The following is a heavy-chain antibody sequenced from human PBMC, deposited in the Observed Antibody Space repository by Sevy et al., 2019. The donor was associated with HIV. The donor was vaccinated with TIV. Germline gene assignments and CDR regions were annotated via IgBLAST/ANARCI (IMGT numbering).Heavy chain of an antibody. CDR2: IYYSGST. D-gene: IGHD2-21*02. J-gene: IGHJ4*02. V-gene: IGHV4-39*01. Sequence: SETLSLTCTVSGGSISSSSYYWGWIRQPPGKGLEWIGSIYYSGSTYYNPSLKSRVTISVDTSKNQFSLKLSSLTAADTAVYYCARRGYCGGDRMDDYWGQGTLVTVSS. CDR1: GGSISSSSYY. CDR3: ARRGYCGGDRMDDY.